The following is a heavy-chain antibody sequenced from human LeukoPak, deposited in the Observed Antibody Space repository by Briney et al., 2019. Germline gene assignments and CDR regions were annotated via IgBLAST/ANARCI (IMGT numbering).Heavy chain of an antibody. CDR3: EKFRVHTSSRGVGLDY. V-gene: IGHV3-23*01. Sequence: GGSLRLSCAASGFTFTTYAMAWVRQAPGKGLEWVSAISGSGRDTFYADSVKGRFTFSRDNSKNTLSLQMNSLRAEDTAVYYCEKFRVHTSSRGVGLDYWGQGTLVTVSS. J-gene: IGHJ4*02. CDR1: GFTFTTYA. CDR2: ISGSGRDT. D-gene: IGHD5-18*01.